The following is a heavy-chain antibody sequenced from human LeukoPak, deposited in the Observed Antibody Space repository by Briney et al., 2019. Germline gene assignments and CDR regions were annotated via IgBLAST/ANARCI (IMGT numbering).Heavy chain of an antibody. CDR3: AREPTMEAYQLLSGADYFQH. CDR1: GFTFSSYA. V-gene: IGHV3-30-3*01. CDR2: ISYDGSNK. Sequence: GGALRLSCAAAGFTFSSYAMHWDRQAPGKGLEWVAVISYDGSNKYYADSVKGRFTISRDNSKNTLYLTMNSLSAEDTAVSYCAREPTMEAYQLLSGADYFQHWGQGTLVTVSS. J-gene: IGHJ1*01. D-gene: IGHD2-2*01.